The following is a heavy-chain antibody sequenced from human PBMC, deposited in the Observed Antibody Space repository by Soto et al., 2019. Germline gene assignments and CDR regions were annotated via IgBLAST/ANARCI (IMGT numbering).Heavy chain of an antibody. Sequence: QVQVQQWGAGLLKFSETLSLTCAVNGGSFSGWHWNWIRQPPGKGLEWIGEASHPGGTNYNPSLESRVTRSVDRSRNQLSLKLTSVSAADTAVYYCARSRNLDVWGPGTTVIVSS. V-gene: IGHV4-34*01. CDR2: ASHPGGT. CDR3: ARSRNLDV. J-gene: IGHJ6*02. CDR1: GGSFSGWH. D-gene: IGHD4-4*01.